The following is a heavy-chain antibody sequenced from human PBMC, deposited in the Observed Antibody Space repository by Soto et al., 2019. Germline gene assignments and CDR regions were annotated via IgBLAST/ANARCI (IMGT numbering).Heavy chain of an antibody. D-gene: IGHD3-22*01. CDR3: AREDDYDSSGYYYRAFDI. J-gene: IGHJ3*02. Sequence: QVQLQESGPGLVKPSETLSLTCTVSGASVSSGSYYWSWIRQPPGKGLEWIGYIYYSGSTNYNPSLGSRRTVSVDTSKNQFSLTLSSVTAAETAVYYCAREDDYDSSGYYYRAFDIWGQGTMVTVSS. CDR1: GASVSSGSYY. V-gene: IGHV4-61*01. CDR2: IYYSGST.